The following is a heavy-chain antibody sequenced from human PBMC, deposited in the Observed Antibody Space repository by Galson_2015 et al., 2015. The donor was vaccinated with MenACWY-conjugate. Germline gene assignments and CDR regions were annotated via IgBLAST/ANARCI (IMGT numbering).Heavy chain of an antibody. CDR2: IVVGRDVT. Sequence: SVKVSCKASGYTFSSSPSAVQWQRPARGQRLEWLGWIVVGRDVTSYADKFQDRVTITRAMPTNTVYMDLSSLRSEDTAVYFCAADPPRDRGADCDHWGQGTLVPVSS. CDR1: GYTFSSSPSA. J-gene: IGHJ4*02. CDR3: AADPPRDRGADCDH. D-gene: IGHD3-10*01. V-gene: IGHV1-58*01.